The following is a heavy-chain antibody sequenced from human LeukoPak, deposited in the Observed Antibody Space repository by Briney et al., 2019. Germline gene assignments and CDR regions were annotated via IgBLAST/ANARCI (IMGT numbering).Heavy chain of an antibody. Sequence: GGSLRLSCAASGFTFNNYAMSWVRQAPGKGLEWVSAISNSGGSTFYADSVKGRFTISRDNSKNTLHLQMNSLRAEDTAVYYCAKGRILWFGELPDYWGQGTLVTVPS. J-gene: IGHJ4*02. CDR1: GFTFNNYA. CDR3: AKGRILWFGELPDY. CDR2: ISNSGGST. D-gene: IGHD3-10*01. V-gene: IGHV3-23*01.